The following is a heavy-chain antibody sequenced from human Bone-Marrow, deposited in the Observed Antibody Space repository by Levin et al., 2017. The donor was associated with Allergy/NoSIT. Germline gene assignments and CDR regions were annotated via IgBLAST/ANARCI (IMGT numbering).Heavy chain of an antibody. CDR1: GGSIRSGGYS. J-gene: IGHJ4*02. V-gene: IGHV4-30-2*01. Sequence: SQTLSLTCAVSGGSIRSGGYSWNWIRQPPGKGLEWIGYIHHSGSTYYNPSLKSRVTISVDTSKNQFSLKLSSVTAADTAVYYCARDGMITFGGVIVTKFDYWGQGTLVTVSS. CDR2: IHHSGST. D-gene: IGHD3-16*02. CDR3: ARDGMITFGGVIVTKFDY.